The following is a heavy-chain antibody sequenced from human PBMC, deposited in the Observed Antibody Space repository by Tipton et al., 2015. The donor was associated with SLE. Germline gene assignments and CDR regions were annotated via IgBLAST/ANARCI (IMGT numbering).Heavy chain of an antibody. D-gene: IGHD4-23*01. Sequence: LRLSCTVSGGSISSYYWSWIRQPPGKGLEWIGYIYYSGSTNYNPSLKSRVTISVDTSKNQFSLKLSSVTAADTAMYFCARDLDGGNSGPFFDFWGQGTLVTVSS. CDR1: GGSISSYY. CDR3: ARDLDGGNSGPFFDF. V-gene: IGHV4-59*01. CDR2: IYYSGST. J-gene: IGHJ4*02.